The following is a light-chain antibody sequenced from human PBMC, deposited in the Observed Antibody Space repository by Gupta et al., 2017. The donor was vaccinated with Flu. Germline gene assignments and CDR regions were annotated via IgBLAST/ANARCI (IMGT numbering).Light chain of an antibody. CDR2: SNN. CDR3: AVWDDSLNGWV. J-gene: IGLJ3*02. Sequence: SALTQSPSASAAHGLRVTIACSGSSTNIGSNTVNWYQQHPGTAPKLLIYSNNQRPSGVPDRFSGSKSGTSASLAISGLQAEDEADYYCAVWDDSLNGWVFGGGTKLTVL. V-gene: IGLV1-44*01. CDR1: STNIGSNT.